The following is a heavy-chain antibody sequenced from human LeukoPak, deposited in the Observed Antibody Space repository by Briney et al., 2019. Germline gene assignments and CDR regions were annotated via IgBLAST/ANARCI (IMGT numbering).Heavy chain of an antibody. CDR3: ATVDDLDAFGI. J-gene: IGHJ3*02. CDR2: IADDGNDK. V-gene: IGHV3-30*04. D-gene: IGHD2-2*03. Sequence: GGSLRLSCAASGFIFSSSAMHWVRQAPDKGLGWVAVIADDGNDKYYADSVKGRFIISRDNSKNTLYLQMNSLRTEDTALYYCATVDDLDAFGIWGQGTMVTVS. CDR1: GFIFSSSA.